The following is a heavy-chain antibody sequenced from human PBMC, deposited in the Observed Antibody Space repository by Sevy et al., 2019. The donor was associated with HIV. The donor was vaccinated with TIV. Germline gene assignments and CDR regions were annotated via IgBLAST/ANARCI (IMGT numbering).Heavy chain of an antibody. Sequence: GGSLRLSCAASGFTFSSYSMNWVRQAPGKGLEWVSSISSSSSYIYYADSVKGRFTISRDNAKNSLYLQMNSLRAEVTVVYYCARDRAPEYYDILTGYPSGGMDVWGQGTTVTVSS. CDR3: ARDRAPEYYDILTGYPSGGMDV. CDR2: ISSSSSYI. V-gene: IGHV3-21*01. D-gene: IGHD3-9*01. CDR1: GFTFSSYS. J-gene: IGHJ6*02.